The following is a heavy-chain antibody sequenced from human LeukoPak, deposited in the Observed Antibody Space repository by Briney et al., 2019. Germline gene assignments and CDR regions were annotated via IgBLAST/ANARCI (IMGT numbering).Heavy chain of an antibody. CDR2: ISSSGST. J-gene: IGHJ6*03. D-gene: IGHD3-10*01. CDR3: AREGYYGSGSYYYSSYYYYYMDV. CDR1: GDSISSGDYY. V-gene: IGHV4-61*02. Sequence: SETLSLTCTVSGDSISSGDYYWSWIRQPAGKGLEWIGRISSSGSTNYNPSLKSRVTISVDTSKNQFSLKLSSVTAADTAVYYCAREGYYGSGSYYYSSYYYYYMDVWGKGTTVTISS.